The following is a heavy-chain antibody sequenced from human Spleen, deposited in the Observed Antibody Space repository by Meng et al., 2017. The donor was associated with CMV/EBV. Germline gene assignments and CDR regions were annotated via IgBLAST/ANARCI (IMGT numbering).Heavy chain of an antibody. CDR3: ARHWGYCTSTSCRYNYYFDF. V-gene: IGHV3-20*04. CDR1: GFTFGDYA. J-gene: IGHJ4*02. Sequence: GGSLRLSCTASGFTFGDYAMSWVRQAPGKGLEWVSSINWNDDSASYADSLKGRFTISRDNAKNSLYLQMNSLRVEDTALYYCARHWGYCTSTSCRYNYYFDFWGQGTLVTVSS. CDR2: INWNDDSA. D-gene: IGHD2-2*01.